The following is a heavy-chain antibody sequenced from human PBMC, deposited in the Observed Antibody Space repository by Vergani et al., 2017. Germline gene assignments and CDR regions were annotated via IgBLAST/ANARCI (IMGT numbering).Heavy chain of an antibody. D-gene: IGHD3/OR15-3a*01. CDR3: ARDLRDDIMFCPDNMHFDS. V-gene: IGHV4-4*07. CDR1: GGSISPYY. CDR2: IYTSEST. Sequence: QVQLQESGPGLVKPSETLSLTCIVSGGSISPYYWSWIRQPAGKGLEWIGRIYTSESTNYNPSLKSRVTMSVDTSKNQFSLGLSSVTAADTALYFCARDLRDDIMFCPDNMHFDSWGQGTVVTVSS. J-gene: IGHJ4*02.